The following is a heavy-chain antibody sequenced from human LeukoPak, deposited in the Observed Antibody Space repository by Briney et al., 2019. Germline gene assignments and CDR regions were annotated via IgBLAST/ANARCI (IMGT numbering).Heavy chain of an antibody. Sequence: GGSLRLSCAASGFTFSSYAVSWVRQAPGKGLEWVSAISGSGGSTYYADSVKGRFTISRDNSKSTLYLQMNSLRAEDTAVYYCASIVGATGGIGFDYWGQGTLVTVSS. CDR2: ISGSGGST. J-gene: IGHJ4*02. D-gene: IGHD1-26*01. V-gene: IGHV3-23*01. CDR1: GFTFSSYA. CDR3: ASIVGATGGIGFDY.